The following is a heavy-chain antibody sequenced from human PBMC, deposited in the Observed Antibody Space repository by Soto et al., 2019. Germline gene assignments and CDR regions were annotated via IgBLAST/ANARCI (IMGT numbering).Heavy chain of an antibody. CDR2: TYYNGNA. J-gene: IGHJ4*02. CDR3: ARHFVAVVIKGWGY. Sequence: QLQLQESGPGLVKPSETLSLTCTVSGGSIDRSNYYWDWIRQPPGKGLEWIGTTYYNGNAYYNPSLKSRVTMSVDTSKNQFSLMLISVTAADTAVYYCARHFVAVVIKGWGYWGQGTLVTVSS. V-gene: IGHV4-39*01. D-gene: IGHD3-22*01. CDR1: GGSIDRSNYY.